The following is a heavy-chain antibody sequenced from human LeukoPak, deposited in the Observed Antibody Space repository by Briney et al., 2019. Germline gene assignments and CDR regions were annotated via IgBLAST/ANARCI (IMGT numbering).Heavy chain of an antibody. D-gene: IGHD6-6*01. CDR3: ARDLLSIAARYFDY. J-gene: IGHJ4*02. V-gene: IGHV3-74*01. Sequence: GGSLRLSCAASEFTFSTYWMHWVRQAPGKGLVWVSRINSDGSSTNYADSVKGRFTISRDNAKNTLYLQMNSLRAEDTAVYYCARDLLSIAARYFDYWGQGTLVTVSS. CDR2: INSDGSST. CDR1: EFTFSTYW.